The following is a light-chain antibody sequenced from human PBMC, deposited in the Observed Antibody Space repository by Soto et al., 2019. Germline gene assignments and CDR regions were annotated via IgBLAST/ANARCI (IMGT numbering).Light chain of an antibody. V-gene: IGLV2-23*01. CDR3: CSSAPESTYV. J-gene: IGLJ1*01. CDR1: SDDVGAYNS. Sequence: QSALAQPASVSGSPGQSITISCTGTSDDVGAYNSVSWYQQLPHKAPQVILYKGTQRPSGGSSLFSGSTSGNAASLTISGLQADDEADYFCCSSAPESTYVFGTGTQLTVL. CDR2: KGT.